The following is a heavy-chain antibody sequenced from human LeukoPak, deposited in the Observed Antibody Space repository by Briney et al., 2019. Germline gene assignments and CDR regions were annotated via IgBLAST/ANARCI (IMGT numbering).Heavy chain of an antibody. CDR2: INHSGST. D-gene: IGHD5-24*01. V-gene: IGHV4-34*01. CDR3: ARRSSKRFNWYFDL. CDR1: GGSFSGYY. Sequence: SETLSLTCAVYGGSFSGYYWSWIRQRPGKGLEWIGGINHSGSTNYNPSLKSRVTISVDTSKNQFSLKLSSVTAADTAVYYCARRSSKRFNWYFDLWGRGTLVTVSS. J-gene: IGHJ2*01.